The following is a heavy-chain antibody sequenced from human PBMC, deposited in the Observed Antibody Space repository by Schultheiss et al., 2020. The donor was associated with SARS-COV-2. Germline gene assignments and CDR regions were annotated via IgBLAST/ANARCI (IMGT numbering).Heavy chain of an antibody. J-gene: IGHJ4*02. CDR1: GGSISSSDYY. V-gene: IGHV4-39*07. CDR2: IYYSGST. D-gene: IGHD6-13*01. CDR3: ARVGSSSWYDY. Sequence: SQTLSLTCTVSGGSISSSDYYWGWIRQSPGKGLEWIGSIYYSGSTNYNPSLKSRVTMSVDTSKNQFSLKLSSVTAADTAVYYCARVGSSSWYDYWGQGTLVTVSS.